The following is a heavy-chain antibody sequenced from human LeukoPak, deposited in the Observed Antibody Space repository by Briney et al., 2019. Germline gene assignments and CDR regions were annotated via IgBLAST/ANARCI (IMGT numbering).Heavy chain of an antibody. CDR1: GFTFSRYA. CDR3: AKEDGDNDFDY. D-gene: IGHD3-10*01. V-gene: IGHV3-23*01. J-gene: IGHJ4*02. CDR2: ISGSGGST. Sequence: PGGSLRLFCAASGFTFSRYAMSGLRQAPGKGVEWVSAISGSGGSTYYADSVKGRFTFSRDNSKNPLYLQMNSLRAEVTAVYYCAKEDGDNDFDYWGQGTLVTVSS.